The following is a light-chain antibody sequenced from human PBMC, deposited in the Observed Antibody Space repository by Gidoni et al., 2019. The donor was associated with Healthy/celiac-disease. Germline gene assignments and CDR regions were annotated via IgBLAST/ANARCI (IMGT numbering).Light chain of an antibody. Sequence: DIQMTQPPSSLSASVGDRVTITYRASQGISNYLAVSQQKPGKVPKPLIYDASTLQSGVPSRFSGSGSGTDFTLTISSLQPEDVATYYCQKYNSAPLTFGGGTKVEIK. CDR3: QKYNSAPLT. CDR2: DAS. CDR1: QGISNY. V-gene: IGKV1-27*01. J-gene: IGKJ4*01.